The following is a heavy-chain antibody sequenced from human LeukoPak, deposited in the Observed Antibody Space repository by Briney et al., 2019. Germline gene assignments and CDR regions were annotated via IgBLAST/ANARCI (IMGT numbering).Heavy chain of an antibody. CDR1: GYTFTSYY. CDR2: INPSGGST. D-gene: IGHD4-11*01. Sequence: ASVKVSCKASGYTFTSYYMHWVRQAPGQGLEWMGIINPSGGSTSYAQKFQGRVTMTRDMSTSTVYMELSSLRSEDTAVYYCARGHPGDYSDFQFDYWGQGTLVTVSS. J-gene: IGHJ4*02. CDR3: ARGHPGDYSDFQFDY. V-gene: IGHV1-46*01.